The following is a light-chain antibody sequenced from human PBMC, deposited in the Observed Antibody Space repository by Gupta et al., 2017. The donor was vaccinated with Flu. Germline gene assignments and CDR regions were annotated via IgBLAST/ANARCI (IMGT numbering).Light chain of an antibody. Sequence: DIQMTQSPSSLSASVGDRVTITCQASQGINNNLNWDQQKPGKAPKLLIFDASNLQTGVPSRFSGSGSGTDFTVTINSRQPEDVATYYCQQFKNFPITFGRGTKVEI. V-gene: IGKV1-33*01. CDR1: QGINNN. CDR2: DAS. J-gene: IGKJ4*01. CDR3: QQFKNFPIT.